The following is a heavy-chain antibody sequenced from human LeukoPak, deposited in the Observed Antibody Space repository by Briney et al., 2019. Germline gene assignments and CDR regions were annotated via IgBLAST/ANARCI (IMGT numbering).Heavy chain of an antibody. V-gene: IGHV4-39*01. D-gene: IGHD1-26*01. CDR1: GGSISISIYY. Sequence: PSETLSLTCTVSGGSISISIYYWGWIRQPPGKGLEWIGSIYYSGSTYYNASLKSRVTISVDTSKNQFSLKLSSVTAADTAVYYCARPGGTSPWGQGTLVTVSS. CDR2: IYYSGST. J-gene: IGHJ5*02. CDR3: ARPGGTSP.